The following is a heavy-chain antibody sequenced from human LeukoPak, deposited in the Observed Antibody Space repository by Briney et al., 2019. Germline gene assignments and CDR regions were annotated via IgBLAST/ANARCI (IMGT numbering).Heavy chain of an antibody. V-gene: IGHV3-74*01. CDR2: INSDESNT. CDR3: GRGGNGIDI. D-gene: IGHD2-8*01. J-gene: IGHJ3*02. CDR1: GFTFSHYL. Sequence: GGSLRLSCAASGFTFSHYLMHWVRQARGKGLVWVSRINSDESNTNSYADSVKGRFIISRDNAKNTLYLQMNSLRAEDTAVYFCGRGGNGIDIWGQGTTVIVSS.